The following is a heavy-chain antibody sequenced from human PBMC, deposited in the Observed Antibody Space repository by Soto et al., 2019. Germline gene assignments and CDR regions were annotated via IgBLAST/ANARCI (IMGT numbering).Heavy chain of an antibody. J-gene: IGHJ4*02. D-gene: IGHD7-27*01. CDR1: GGSISNHY. CDR2: IYYNGNT. Sequence: SETLSLTFTVSGGSISNHYWSWIRQPPGKGLEWIGYIYYNGNTNYNPSLKSRVTMSVDTSKNQFSLKLSSVTAADTAVYYCARSNWYSEYWGQGTLVTVSS. V-gene: IGHV4-59*11. CDR3: ARSNWYSEY.